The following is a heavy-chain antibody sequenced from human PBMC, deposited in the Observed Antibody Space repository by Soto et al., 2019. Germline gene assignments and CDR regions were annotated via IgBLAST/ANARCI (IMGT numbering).Heavy chain of an antibody. D-gene: IGHD6-6*01. J-gene: IGHJ4*02. V-gene: IGHV4-59*01. Sequence: PSETLSLTCTVSGGSISSYYLIWIRPPPGKGLEYIGYIYYSGSTNYNPSLKSRLTISVDTSKNQFSLKLSSVTAADTAVYYCARGTSTIAARPLDYWGQGTLVTVSS. CDR1: GGSISSYY. CDR2: IYYSGST. CDR3: ARGTSTIAARPLDY.